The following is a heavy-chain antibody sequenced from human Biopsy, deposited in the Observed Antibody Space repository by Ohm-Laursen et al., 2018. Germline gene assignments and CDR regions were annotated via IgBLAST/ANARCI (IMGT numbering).Heavy chain of an antibody. CDR1: GGSISSGGSY. Sequence: TLSLTCTVSGGSISSGGSYCSWIRQRPGKGLEWIGYIFNSANTYYNPSLKNLITKSGDTSKNQFSLKLNSVTAADSAVYYCARGDYFDSNGYFWFDPWGQGTRVTVSS. V-gene: IGHV4-31*01. CDR3: ARGDYFDSNGYFWFDP. CDR2: IFNSANT. D-gene: IGHD3-22*01. J-gene: IGHJ5*02.